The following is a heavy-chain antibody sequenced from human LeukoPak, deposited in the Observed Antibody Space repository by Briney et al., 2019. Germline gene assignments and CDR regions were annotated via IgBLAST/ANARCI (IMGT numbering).Heavy chain of an antibody. V-gene: IGHV5-51*01. J-gene: IGHJ5*02. CDR1: GYSFTTYW. Sequence: GESLKISCKGSGYSFTTYWIGWVRQMPGKGLEWMGIIYPGDSDTRYSSSFQGQVTISADKSISTAYLQWSSLKASDTAMYYCAGQKQYRSDYDSTSRYNWFDPWGQGTLVTVSS. CDR2: IYPGDSDT. CDR3: AGQKQYRSDYDSTSRYNWFDP. D-gene: IGHD5-12*01.